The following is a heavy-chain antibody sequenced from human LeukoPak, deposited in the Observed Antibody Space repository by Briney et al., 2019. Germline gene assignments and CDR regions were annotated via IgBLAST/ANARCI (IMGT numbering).Heavy chain of an antibody. CDR3: ARGYSSGYYDY. CDR2: INPSGGST. Sequence: ASVKVSCKASGYTFTSYYMHWVRQAPGQGLGWMGIINPSGGSTSYAQKFQGRVTMTRDTSTSAVYMELSSLRSEDTAVYSCARGYSSGYYDYWGQGTLVTVSS. J-gene: IGHJ4*02. D-gene: IGHD3-22*01. V-gene: IGHV1-46*01. CDR1: GYTFTSYY.